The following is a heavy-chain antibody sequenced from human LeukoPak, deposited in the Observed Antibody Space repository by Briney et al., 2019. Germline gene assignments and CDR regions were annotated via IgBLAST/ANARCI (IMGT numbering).Heavy chain of an antibody. V-gene: IGHV3-23*01. CDR2: ISGSGDST. CDR3: ARFQGAHY. D-gene: IGHD4/OR15-4a*01. Sequence: GESLRLSCAASGFTFSSYAMNWVRQAPGKGLEWVSGISGSGDSTYYADSVKGRFTISRDNTKNSLYLQMNSLRAEDTAVYYCARFQGAHYWGQGTLVTVSS. J-gene: IGHJ4*02. CDR1: GFTFSSYA.